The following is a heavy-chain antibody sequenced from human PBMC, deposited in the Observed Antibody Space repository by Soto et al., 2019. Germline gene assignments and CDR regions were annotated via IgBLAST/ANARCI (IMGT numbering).Heavy chain of an antibody. V-gene: IGHV1-18*01. J-gene: IGHJ6*03. CDR2: ISAYNGNT. D-gene: IGHD6-6*01. Sequence: GASVKVSCKASGYTFTIYGISWVRRAPGQGLEWMGWISAYNGNTNYAQKLQGRVTMTTDTSTSTAYMELRSLRSDDTAVYYCARDRRVGSSSGMDVWGKGTTVTVSS. CDR1: GYTFTIYG. CDR3: ARDRRVGSSSGMDV.